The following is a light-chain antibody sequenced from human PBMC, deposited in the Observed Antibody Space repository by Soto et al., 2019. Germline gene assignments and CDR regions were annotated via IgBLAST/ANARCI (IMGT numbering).Light chain of an antibody. CDR3: EHYYGYSRT. CDR1: QSIDIW. V-gene: IGKV1-5*03. Sequence: DIQMTQSPSTLSASVGDRVTITCRASQSIDIWLAWYQQKPGKAPKHLIYKASNLESGVPSRFSGSGSGTEFTLTISILQPDDSATYYCEHYYGYSRTFGQGTKLEIK. J-gene: IGKJ2*01. CDR2: KAS.